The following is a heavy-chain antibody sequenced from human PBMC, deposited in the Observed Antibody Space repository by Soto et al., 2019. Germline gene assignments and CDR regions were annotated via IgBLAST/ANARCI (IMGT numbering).Heavy chain of an antibody. CDR3: ARHPERIAQIGWFDP. Sequence: EVQLVESGGGLVQPGGSLRLSCAASGFTFSSYSMNWVRQAPGKGLEWVSYISSSSSTIYYADSVKGRITISRDNAKNSLYLQMNSLRAKDTAVYYCARHPERIAQIGWFDPWGQGTLVTVSS. CDR1: GFTFSSYS. V-gene: IGHV3-48*01. J-gene: IGHJ5*02. D-gene: IGHD6-13*01. CDR2: ISSSSSTI.